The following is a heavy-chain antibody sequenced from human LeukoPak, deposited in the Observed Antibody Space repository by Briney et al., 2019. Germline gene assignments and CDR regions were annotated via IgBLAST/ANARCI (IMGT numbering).Heavy chain of an antibody. CDR2: IYYSGST. V-gene: IGHV4-39*07. J-gene: IGHJ4*02. Sequence: SETLSLTCTVSGGSISSSSYYWGWIRQPPGKGLEWIGSIYYSGSTYYNPSLKSRVTISVDTSKNQFSLKLSSVTAADTAVYYCARSPVPYRTIDYWGQGTLVTVSS. D-gene: IGHD1-7*01. CDR3: ARSPVPYRTIDY. CDR1: GGSISSSSYY.